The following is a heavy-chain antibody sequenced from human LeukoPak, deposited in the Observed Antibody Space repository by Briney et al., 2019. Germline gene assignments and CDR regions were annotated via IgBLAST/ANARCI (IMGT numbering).Heavy chain of an antibody. CDR2: ISSTSSHI. Sequence: GGSLRLSCAASGFSLITYNMNWVRQAREKGLEWVSTISSTSSHIYYADSVKGRFTISRDNAKNSLYLQMNSLRAEDTAVYYCARAPYDILTGYSPYYFGSWGQGTLVTVSS. CDR3: ARAPYDILTGYSPYYFGS. D-gene: IGHD3-9*01. V-gene: IGHV3-21*06. CDR1: GFSLITYN. J-gene: IGHJ4*02.